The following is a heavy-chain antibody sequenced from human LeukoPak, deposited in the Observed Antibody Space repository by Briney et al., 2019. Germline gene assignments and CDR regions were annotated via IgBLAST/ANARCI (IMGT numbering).Heavy chain of an antibody. V-gene: IGHV1-2*02. D-gene: IGHD6-19*01. J-gene: IGHJ4*02. Sequence: ASVKVSCKASGYTFTDYYMHWVRQAPGQGPEWMGWINPNSGGTNYAQKFQGRVTMTRDTSISTAYMELSSLRSDDTAVYYCAPRRVAADKGFDYWGQGTLVTVSS. CDR3: APRRVAADKGFDY. CDR1: GYTFTDYY. CDR2: INPNSGGT.